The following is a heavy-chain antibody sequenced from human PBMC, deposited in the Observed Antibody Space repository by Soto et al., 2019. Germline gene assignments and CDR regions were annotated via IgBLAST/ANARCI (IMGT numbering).Heavy chain of an antibody. CDR3: ARARGYSYGDFHYGMDV. J-gene: IGHJ6*02. Sequence: QEQLVESGGGLVKPGGSLTLSCAASGFTFTDHYMTWVRQAPGKGLEWVSYISGSGGTMYYADSVEGRFTISRDNAKNSPYLQMNSLRAEDTAVYYCARARGYSYGDFHYGMDVWGQGTTVTVSS. CDR1: GFTFTDHY. CDR2: ISGSGGTM. D-gene: IGHD5-18*01. V-gene: IGHV3-11*01.